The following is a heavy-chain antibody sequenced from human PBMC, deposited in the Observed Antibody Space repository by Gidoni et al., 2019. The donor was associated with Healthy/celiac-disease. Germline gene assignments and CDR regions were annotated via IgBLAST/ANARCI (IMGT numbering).Heavy chain of an antibody. CDR1: GGTFSSYA. V-gene: IGHV1-69*01. D-gene: IGHD2-15*01. CDR3: ARDAGRTLVVVAARTGRYGMDV. Sequence: QVQLVQSGAEVKKPGSSVKVSCKASGGTFSSYAISWVRQAPGQGLEWMGGIIPIFGTANYAQKFQGRVTITADESTSTAYMELSSLRSEDTAVYYCARDAGRTLVVVAARTGRYGMDVWGQGTTVTVSS. J-gene: IGHJ6*02. CDR2: IIPIFGTA.